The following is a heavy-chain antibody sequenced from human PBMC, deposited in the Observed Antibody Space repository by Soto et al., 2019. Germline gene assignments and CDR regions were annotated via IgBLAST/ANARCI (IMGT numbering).Heavy chain of an antibody. D-gene: IGHD4-17*01. CDR2: IYPGDSDT. J-gene: IGHJ6*02. CDR1: GYSFTSYW. V-gene: IGHV5-51*01. Sequence: GESLKISCKGSGYSFTSYWIGLVRQMPGKGLEMMGIIYPGDSDTRYSPSFQGQVTISADKSISTAYLQWSSLKASDTAMYYCARLGVPDYGDSYYGMDVWGQGTTVTVSS. CDR3: ARLGVPDYGDSYYGMDV.